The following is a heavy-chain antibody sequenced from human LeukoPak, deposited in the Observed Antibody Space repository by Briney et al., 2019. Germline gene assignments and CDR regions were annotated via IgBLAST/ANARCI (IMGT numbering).Heavy chain of an antibody. CDR1: GGSISGYF. D-gene: IGHD6-13*01. J-gene: IGHJ5*02. CDR3: ARDISSSSWFSNWFDP. Sequence: SETLSLTCIVSGGSISGYFWSWIRQPPGKGLEWIGYIYYSGSSGSTHYNPSLRSRVTISVDTSKNQFSLKLSSVTAADTAVYYCARDISSSSWFSNWFDPWGQGTLVTVSS. CDR2: IYYSGSSGST. V-gene: IGHV4-59*01.